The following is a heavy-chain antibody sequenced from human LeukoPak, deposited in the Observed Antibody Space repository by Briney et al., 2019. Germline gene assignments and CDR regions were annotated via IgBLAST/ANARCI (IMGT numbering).Heavy chain of an antibody. CDR1: GGSFSGYY. Sequence: SETLSLTCAAYGGSFSGYYWSWIRQPPGKGLEWIGEINHSGSTNYNPSLKSRVTIPVDTSKNQFSLKLSSVTAADTAVYYCARGRRGASTARPMNFQHWGQGTLVTVSS. J-gene: IGHJ1*01. CDR3: ARGRRGASTARPMNFQH. CDR2: INHSGST. D-gene: IGHD6-6*01. V-gene: IGHV4-34*01.